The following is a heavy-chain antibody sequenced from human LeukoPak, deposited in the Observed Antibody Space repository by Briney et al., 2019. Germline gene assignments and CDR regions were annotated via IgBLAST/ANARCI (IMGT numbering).Heavy chain of an antibody. CDR3: ARQGGFYDNRGYNDAFDI. D-gene: IGHD3-22*01. CDR1: GYSFTTYW. V-gene: IGHV5-10-1*01. CDR2: IDPSDSYT. Sequence: GESLQISCKGSGYSFTTYWISWVRQVPGKGLEWMGRIDPSDSYTNYSPSFQGHVTISVDKSISTAYLQWSSLKASDTAMYYCARQGGFYDNRGYNDAFDIWGQGTVVTVSS. J-gene: IGHJ3*02.